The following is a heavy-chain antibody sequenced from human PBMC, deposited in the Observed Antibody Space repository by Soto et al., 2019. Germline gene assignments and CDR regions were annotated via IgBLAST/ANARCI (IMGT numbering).Heavy chain of an antibody. Sequence: PSETLSLTCAVYGGSFSGYYWSWIRQPPGKGLEWIGEINHSGSTNYNPSLKSRVTISVDTSKNQFSLKLSSVTAADTAVYYCARGRGRIKYFQHWGQGTPVTVSS. J-gene: IGHJ1*01. V-gene: IGHV4-34*01. D-gene: IGHD5-12*01. CDR3: ARGRGRIKYFQH. CDR2: INHSGST. CDR1: GGSFSGYY.